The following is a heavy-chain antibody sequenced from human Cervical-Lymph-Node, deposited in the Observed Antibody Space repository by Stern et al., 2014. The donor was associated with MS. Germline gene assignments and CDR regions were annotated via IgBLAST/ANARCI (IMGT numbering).Heavy chain of an antibody. V-gene: IGHV1-69*01. D-gene: IGHD6-19*01. Sequence: QVQLLQHGAEVKKPGSSMKVSCKASTDTFSNIDISWVRQAPGQGLEWLGGIIPFFGTANYARKVQDRLRITADVSTSTVTMELSSLRSEDTAVYYCVRDQAGVAVYWGQGSLVTVSS. CDR2: IIPFFGTA. J-gene: IGHJ4*02. CDR3: VRDQAGVAVY. CDR1: TDTFSNID.